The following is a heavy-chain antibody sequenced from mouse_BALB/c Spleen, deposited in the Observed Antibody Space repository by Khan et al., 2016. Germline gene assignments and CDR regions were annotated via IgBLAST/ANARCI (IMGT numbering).Heavy chain of an antibody. Sequence: QVQLQQSGAELVRPGSSVKISCKASDYAFSRYWMNWVKQRPGQGLEWIGQIYPGDGDTNYTGKFKGKATLTADKFSSTAYMQLSSLTSEDSAVYFCARGTPFAYWGQGTLVTVSA. CDR3: ARGTPFAY. V-gene: IGHV1-80*01. D-gene: IGHD2-14*01. CDR2: IYPGDGDT. J-gene: IGHJ3*01. CDR1: DYAFSRYW.